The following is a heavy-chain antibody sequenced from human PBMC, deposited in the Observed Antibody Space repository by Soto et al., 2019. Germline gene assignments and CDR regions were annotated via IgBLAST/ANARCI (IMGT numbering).Heavy chain of an antibody. CDR3: AKVRNWNDRKNYYGMDV. J-gene: IGHJ6*02. CDR2: ISGSGGST. CDR1: GFSVSSYA. D-gene: IGHD1-1*01. Sequence: GGSLGLSCAASGFSVSSYAMSWVRQAPGKGLEWVSAISGSGGSTYYADSVKGRFTISRDNSKNTLYLQMNSLRAEDTAVYYCAKVRNWNDRKNYYGMDVWGQGTTVTVSS. V-gene: IGHV3-23*01.